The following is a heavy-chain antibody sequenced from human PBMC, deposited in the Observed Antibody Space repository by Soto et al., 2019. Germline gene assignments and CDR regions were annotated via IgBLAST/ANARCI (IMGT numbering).Heavy chain of an antibody. V-gene: IGHV5-51*01. J-gene: IGHJ6*02. CDR1: GYRFTSYW. Sequence: PGESLKISCKGSGYRFTSYWIGWVRQMPGKGLEWMGIIYPGDSDTRYSPSFQGQVTISADKSISTAYLQWSSLKASDTAMYYCASPTRSGGYYAYYYYGMDVWGQGTTVTVSS. CDR2: IYPGDSDT. D-gene: IGHD3-3*01. CDR3: ASPTRSGGYYAYYYYGMDV.